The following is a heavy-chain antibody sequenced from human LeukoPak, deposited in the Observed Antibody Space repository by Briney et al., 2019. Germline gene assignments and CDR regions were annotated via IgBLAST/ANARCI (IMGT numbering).Heavy chain of an antibody. J-gene: IGHJ6*02. CDR2: INSDGSIT. V-gene: IGHV3-74*01. D-gene: IGHD5-18*01. CDR1: GFTFTTYW. Sequence: GGSLRLSCAASGFTFTTYWMHWVRQAPGKGLVWVSHINSDGSITSYADSVKGRFTISRDNAKNTLYLQVNSLRAEDTAVYYCARDAVDTANAVWGQGTTVTVSS. CDR3: ARDAVDTANAV.